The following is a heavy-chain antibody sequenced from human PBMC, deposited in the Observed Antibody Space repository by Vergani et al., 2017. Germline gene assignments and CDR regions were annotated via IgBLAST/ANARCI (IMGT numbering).Heavy chain of an antibody. Sequence: EVQLVESGGGLVQPGGSLRLSCAASGFTFSSYEMNWVRQAPGKGLEWVSYISSSGSTIYYADSVKGRFTISRDNAKKSLYLQMNSLRAEDTAVYYCARAGMRFGGVMRGYFDYWGQGTLVTVSS. CDR1: GFTFSSYE. D-gene: IGHD3-16*01. J-gene: IGHJ4*02. V-gene: IGHV3-48*03. CDR3: ARAGMRFGGVMRGYFDY. CDR2: ISSSGSTI.